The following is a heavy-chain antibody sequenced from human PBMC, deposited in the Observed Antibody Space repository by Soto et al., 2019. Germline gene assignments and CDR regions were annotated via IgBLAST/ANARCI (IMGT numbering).Heavy chain of an antibody. CDR3: AKEPTPVEPAASPHPDY. D-gene: IGHD2-2*01. CDR2: ISGSGGST. Sequence: GGSLRLSCAASGFTFSSYAMSWVRQAPGKGLEWVSAISGSGGSTYYADSVKGRFTISRDNSKNTLYLQMNSLRAEDTAVYYCAKEPTPVEPAASPHPDYWGQGTLVTVSS. CDR1: GFTFSSYA. J-gene: IGHJ4*02. V-gene: IGHV3-23*01.